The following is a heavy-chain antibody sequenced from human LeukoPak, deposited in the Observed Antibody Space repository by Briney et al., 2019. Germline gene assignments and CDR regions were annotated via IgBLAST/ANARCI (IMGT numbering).Heavy chain of an antibody. CDR3: ARGNDYDFWSGYYYYYYMDV. V-gene: IGHV4-59*01. D-gene: IGHD3-3*01. CDR1: GGSISSYY. Sequence: SETLSLTCTVSGGSISSYYWSWIRQPPGKGLEWIGYIYYSGSTNYNPSLKSRVTISVDTSKNQFSLKLSSVTAADTAVYYCARGNDYDFWSGYYYYYYMDVWGKGTTVTVSS. J-gene: IGHJ6*03. CDR2: IYYSGST.